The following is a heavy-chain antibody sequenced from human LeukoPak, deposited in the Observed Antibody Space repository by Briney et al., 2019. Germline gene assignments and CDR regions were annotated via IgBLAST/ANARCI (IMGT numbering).Heavy chain of an antibody. Sequence: HPGRSLRLSCAASGFTFSSYGMHWVRQAPGKGLEWVSVIYSGGSTYYADSVKGRFTISRDNSKNTLYLQMNSLRAEDTAVYYCAIVDTALDYWGQGTLVTVSS. CDR3: AIVDTALDY. D-gene: IGHD5-18*01. CDR2: IYSGGST. V-gene: IGHV3-66*01. J-gene: IGHJ4*02. CDR1: GFTFSSYG.